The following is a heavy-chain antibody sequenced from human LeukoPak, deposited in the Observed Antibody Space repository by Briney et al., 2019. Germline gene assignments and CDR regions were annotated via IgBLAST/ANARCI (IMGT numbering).Heavy chain of an antibody. Sequence: GGSLRLSCVASGFTFSSHAMSWVRHAPGKGLEWVSAISASGDNTCYADSMKGRFTISRDNSKNTLYLQMNSLRAEDTAAYYCANEGEYQLHDAFDIWGQGTMVTVSS. J-gene: IGHJ3*02. CDR2: ISASGDNT. V-gene: IGHV3-23*01. CDR3: ANEGEYQLHDAFDI. D-gene: IGHD2-2*01. CDR1: GFTFSSHA.